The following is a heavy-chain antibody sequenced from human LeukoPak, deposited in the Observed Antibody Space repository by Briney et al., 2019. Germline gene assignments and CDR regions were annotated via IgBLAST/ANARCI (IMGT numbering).Heavy chain of an antibody. CDR2: VSKDGNTK. Sequence: GGSLRLSCVASGFTFSTYAIHWVRLAPGKGLEWVAVVSKDGNTKYYADSVKGRFTISRDNSKNKVYLQMNSLRTEDTSVYYCARGIQPPKYYGSGSDTFDIWGQGTMVTVSS. D-gene: IGHD3-10*01. CDR3: ARGIQPPKYYGSGSDTFDI. J-gene: IGHJ3*02. V-gene: IGHV3-30*04. CDR1: GFTFSTYA.